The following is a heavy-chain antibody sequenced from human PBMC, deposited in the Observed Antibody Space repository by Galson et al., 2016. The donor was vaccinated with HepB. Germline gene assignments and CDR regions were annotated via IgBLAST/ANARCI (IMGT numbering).Heavy chain of an antibody. CDR2: IWNDGSNK. CDR3: AREKNVAVPAALDY. J-gene: IGHJ4*02. V-gene: IGHV3-33*08. Sequence: SLRLSCAASGFTFSYYGMHWVRQAPGKGLEWVAVIWNDGSNKYYADSVKGRFTISRDNSKNTLYLQVNSLRAEDTAVYYCAREKNVAVPAALDYWGQGTLVTVSS. D-gene: IGHD2-2*01. CDR1: GFTFSYYG.